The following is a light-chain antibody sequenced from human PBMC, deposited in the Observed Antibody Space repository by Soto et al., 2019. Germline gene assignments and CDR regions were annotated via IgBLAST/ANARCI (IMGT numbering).Light chain of an antibody. CDR2: DAS. CDR1: QDISNY. Sequence: DIQMTQSPASLSASVGDRVTITCQASQDISNYLNWYQQKPGKAPKLLIYDASNLQTGVPLRFSGSGSGTEFTLTISSLQPDDFATYYCQQYNSYWTFGQGTKVDNK. CDR3: QQYNSYWT. V-gene: IGKV1-33*01. J-gene: IGKJ1*01.